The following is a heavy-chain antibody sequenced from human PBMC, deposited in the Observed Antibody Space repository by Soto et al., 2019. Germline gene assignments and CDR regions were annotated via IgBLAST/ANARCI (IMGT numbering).Heavy chain of an antibody. CDR2: ISSSGSTI. D-gene: IGHD2-2*01. CDR3: ARDPYQGGNYYYLDV. CDR1: GFTFSDYY. J-gene: IGHJ6*03. Sequence: GGSLRLSCAASGFTFSDYYMSWIRQAPGKGLEWVSYISSSGSTIYYADSVKGRFTISRANAKNSLYLQINSLRAEDTAVYYCARDPYQGGNYYYLDVWGKGTTVTVSS. V-gene: IGHV3-11*01.